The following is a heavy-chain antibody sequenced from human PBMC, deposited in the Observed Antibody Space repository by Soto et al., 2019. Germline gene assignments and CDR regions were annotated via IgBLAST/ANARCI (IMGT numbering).Heavy chain of an antibody. J-gene: IGHJ5*02. CDR2: ISGSGATT. V-gene: IGHV3-23*01. CDR3: AKVMVKNWFDP. D-gene: IGHD5-18*01. CDR1: GFIFSNYA. Sequence: PGGSLRLSCAASGFIFSNYAMSWVRQAPGRGLEWVSAISGSGATTYYPDSVKGRFTISRDNSKNTLYLQMNSLRADDTAVYYCAKVMVKNWFDPWGQGTLVTVSS.